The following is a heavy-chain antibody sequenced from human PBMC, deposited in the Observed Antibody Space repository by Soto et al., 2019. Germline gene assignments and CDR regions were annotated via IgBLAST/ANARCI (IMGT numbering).Heavy chain of an antibody. Sequence: GGSLRLSCAASGFTFSSYWMHWVRQAPGKGLVWVSRINSDGSSTSYADSVKGRFTISRDNAKNTLYLQMNSLRAEDTAVYYCARAPVAGPNRFDYWGQGTLVTVSS. V-gene: IGHV3-74*01. CDR2: INSDGSST. CDR3: ARAPVAGPNRFDY. CDR1: GFTFSSYW. D-gene: IGHD6-19*01. J-gene: IGHJ4*02.